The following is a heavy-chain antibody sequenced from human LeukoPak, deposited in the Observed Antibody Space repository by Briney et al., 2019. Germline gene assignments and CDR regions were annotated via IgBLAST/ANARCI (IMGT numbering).Heavy chain of an antibody. J-gene: IGHJ2*01. V-gene: IGHV3-53*01. CDR1: GFSVSSNY. CDR2: IYSGGST. CDR3: ARVGGNRPGYFDL. D-gene: IGHD4-23*01. Sequence: QTGGSLRLSCAASGFSVSSNYMSWVRQAPGKGLEWVSVIYSGGSTYYAGSVKGRFTISRDNSKNTLYLQMNSLRAEDTAVYYCARVGGNRPGYFDLWGRGTLVTVSS.